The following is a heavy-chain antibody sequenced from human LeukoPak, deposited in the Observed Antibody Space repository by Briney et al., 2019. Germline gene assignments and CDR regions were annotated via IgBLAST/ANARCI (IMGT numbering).Heavy chain of an antibody. Sequence: GGSLRLSCAASGFTFGSYGIHWVRQAPGKGLEWVAFIRYDGSNKYYADSVKGRFTIFRDNSKNTLYLQMNSLRAEDTAVYYCAKDVSIFGPYWYFDLWGRGTLVTVSS. V-gene: IGHV3-30*02. CDR3: AKDVSIFGPYWYFDL. CDR2: IRYDGSNK. D-gene: IGHD3/OR15-3a*01. CDR1: GFTFGSYG. J-gene: IGHJ2*01.